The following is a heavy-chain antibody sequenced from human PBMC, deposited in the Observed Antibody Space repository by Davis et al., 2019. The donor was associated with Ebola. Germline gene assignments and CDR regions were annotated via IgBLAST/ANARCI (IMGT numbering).Heavy chain of an antibody. V-gene: IGHV1-69*13. D-gene: IGHD3-22*01. Sequence: SVKVSCKASGCTFSSYAISWVRQAPGQGLEWMGGIIPIFGTANYAQKFQGRVTITADESTSTAYMELSSLRSEDTAVYYCARPLYDSSGYVDAFDIWGQGTMVTVSS. CDR1: GCTFSSYA. CDR3: ARPLYDSSGYVDAFDI. J-gene: IGHJ3*02. CDR2: IIPIFGTA.